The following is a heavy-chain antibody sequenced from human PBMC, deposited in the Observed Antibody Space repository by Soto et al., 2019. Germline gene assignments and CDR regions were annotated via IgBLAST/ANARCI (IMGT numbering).Heavy chain of an antibody. J-gene: IGHJ6*02. Sequence: QVQLVQSGAEVKKPGSSVKVSCKTSGVSFNNNGIGWVRQAPGHGLEWLGGVSPPFRTSNYARKFQGRISITVDESTGTVNVELSSLTSEDTAQYYCARVLYYGSGSYSPYGMDVWGQGTTVTVSS. CDR3: ARVLYYGSGSYSPYGMDV. CDR2: VSPPFRTS. V-gene: IGHV1-69*01. CDR1: GVSFNNNG. D-gene: IGHD3-10*01.